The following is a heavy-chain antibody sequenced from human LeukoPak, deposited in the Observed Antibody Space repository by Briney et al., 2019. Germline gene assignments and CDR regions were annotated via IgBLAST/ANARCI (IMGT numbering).Heavy chain of an antibody. CDR2: ISSSGSTI. V-gene: IGHV3-48*03. Sequence: PGGSLRLSCAASGFTFSSYEMNWVRQAPGKGLEWVSYISSSGSTIYYADSVKGRFTISRDNSKSTLYLQMNSLRPEDTAVYYCARGAPPDVWGKGTTVTVSS. CDR3: ARGAPPDV. CDR1: GFTFSSYE. J-gene: IGHJ6*04.